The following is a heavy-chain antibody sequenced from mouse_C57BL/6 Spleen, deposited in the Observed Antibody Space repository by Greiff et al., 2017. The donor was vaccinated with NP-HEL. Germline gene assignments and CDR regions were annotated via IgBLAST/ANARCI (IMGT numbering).Heavy chain of an antibody. CDR2: IYPGSGST. V-gene: IGHV1-55*01. CDR3: ARGGLTAQATCAD. Sequence: QVQLQQPGAELVKPGASVKMSCKASGYTFTSYWITWVKQRPGQGLEWIGDIYPGSGSTNYNEKFKSKATLTVDTSSSTAYMQLSSLTSEDSAVYYCARGGLTAQATCADWGQGTLVTVSA. D-gene: IGHD3-2*02. J-gene: IGHJ3*01. CDR1: GYTFTSYW.